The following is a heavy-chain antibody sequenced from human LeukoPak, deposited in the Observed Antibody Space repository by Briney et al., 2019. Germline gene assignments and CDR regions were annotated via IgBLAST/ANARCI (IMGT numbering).Heavy chain of an antibody. V-gene: IGHV3-33*01. CDR1: GFTFSSYG. CDR2: IWYDGSNK. Sequence: PGRSLRLSCAASGFTFSSYGMHWVRQAPGKGLEWVAVIWYDGSNKYYADSVKGRSTISRDNSKNTLYLQMNSLRAEDTAVYYCARDGDILTGSFDYWGQGTLVTVSS. J-gene: IGHJ4*02. CDR3: ARDGDILTGSFDY. D-gene: IGHD3-9*01.